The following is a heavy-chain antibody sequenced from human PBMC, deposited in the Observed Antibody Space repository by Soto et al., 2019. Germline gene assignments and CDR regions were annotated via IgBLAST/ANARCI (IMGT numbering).Heavy chain of an antibody. Sequence: SETLSLTCAVYGGSFSGYYWSWIRQPPGKGLEWIGEINHSGSTNYNPSLKSRVTISVDTSKNQFSLKLSSVTAADTAVYYCATGSTRRGDFDYWGQGTLVTVSS. D-gene: IGHD3-16*01. CDR3: ATGSTRRGDFDY. CDR2: INHSGST. J-gene: IGHJ4*02. CDR1: GGSFSGYY. V-gene: IGHV4-34*01.